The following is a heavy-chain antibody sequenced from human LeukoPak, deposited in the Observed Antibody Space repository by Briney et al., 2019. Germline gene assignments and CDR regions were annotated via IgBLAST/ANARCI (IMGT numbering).Heavy chain of an antibody. V-gene: IGHV1-2*02. CDR2: INPNSGGT. J-gene: IGHJ4*02. Sequence: ASVKVSCKASGYTFTGYYMHWVRQAPGQGLEWMGWINPNSGGTNYAQKFQGRVTMTRDTSISTAYMELSRLRSDDTAVYCCARDLDGYSYGYCFDYWGQGTLVTVSS. CDR1: GYTFTGYY. CDR3: ARDLDGYSYGYCFDY. D-gene: IGHD5-18*01.